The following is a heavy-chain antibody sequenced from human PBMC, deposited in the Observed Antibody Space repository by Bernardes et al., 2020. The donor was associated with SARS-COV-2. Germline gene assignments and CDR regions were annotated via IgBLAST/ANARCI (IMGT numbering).Heavy chain of an antibody. J-gene: IGHJ2*01. CDR1: GFTFSSYA. V-gene: IGHV3-21*01. Sequence: GGSLRLSCEASGFTFSSYAMNWVRQAPGKGLQWVSSITTRSNYIQYTDSVEGRFTISRDNAKNSLYLEMTSLRAEDTAIYYCARILRDNGFGSGYYDLWGSGTLVTVSS. D-gene: IGHD4-17*01. CDR3: ARILRDNGFGSGYYDL. CDR2: ITTRSNYI.